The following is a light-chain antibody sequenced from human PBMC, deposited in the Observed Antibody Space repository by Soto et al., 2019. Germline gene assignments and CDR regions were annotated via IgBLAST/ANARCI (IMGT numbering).Light chain of an antibody. CDR2: GAS. Sequence: EIGLTQSPGTLSVSPGERATLSCRASQSLSSSYLAWYQQKPGRAPRLLIYGASIRATGIPGRFSGSGSGTDFTLTISRLEPEDFAVYYCQMYGSAPPGTFGQGTKVEIK. V-gene: IGKV3-20*01. CDR1: QSLSSSY. J-gene: IGKJ1*01. CDR3: QMYGSAPPGT.